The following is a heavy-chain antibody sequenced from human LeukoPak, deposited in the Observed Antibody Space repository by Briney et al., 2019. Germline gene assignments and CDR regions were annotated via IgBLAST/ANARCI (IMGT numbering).Heavy chain of an antibody. D-gene: IGHD2-2*02. CDR1: GYTFTSYG. J-gene: IGHJ6*03. CDR2: ISAYNGNT. CDR3: ARAGSRYCSSTSCYRHYYYYMDV. Sequence: ASVKVSCKASGYTFTSYGISWVRQAPGQGLEWMGWISAYNGNTNYAQKLQGRVTMTTDTSTSTAYMELRSLRSDDTAVYYCARAGSRYCSSTSCYRHYYYYMDVWGKGTTVTVSS. V-gene: IGHV1-18*01.